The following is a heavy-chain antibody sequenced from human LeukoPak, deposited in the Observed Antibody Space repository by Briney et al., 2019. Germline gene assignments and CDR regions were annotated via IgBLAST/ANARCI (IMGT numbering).Heavy chain of an antibody. CDR3: ARWSSSSGYYY. CDR2: IYYSGST. J-gene: IGHJ4*02. Sequence: SETLSLTCTVSGVSISSYYWSWIRQPPGKGLEWIGYIYYSGSTNYNPSLKSRVTISVDTSKNQFSLKLSSVTAADTAVYYCARWSSSSGYYYWGQGTLVTVSS. D-gene: IGHD3-22*01. CDR1: GVSISSYY. V-gene: IGHV4-59*01.